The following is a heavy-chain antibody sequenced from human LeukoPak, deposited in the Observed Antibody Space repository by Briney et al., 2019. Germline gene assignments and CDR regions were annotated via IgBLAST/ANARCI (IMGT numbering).Heavy chain of an antibody. CDR1: GGTFSNYA. CDR3: ARGDGYGYNWFDS. J-gene: IGHJ5*01. CDR2: IVPIFGTA. Sequence: SVKVSCKAFGGTFSNYAITWVRQAPGQGLEWMGRIVPIFGTANYAQKFQCRVTITTDESTSTDYMELSSLRSEDTAVYYCARGDGYGYNWFDSWGQGTLVTVSS. V-gene: IGHV1-69*05. D-gene: IGHD5-24*01.